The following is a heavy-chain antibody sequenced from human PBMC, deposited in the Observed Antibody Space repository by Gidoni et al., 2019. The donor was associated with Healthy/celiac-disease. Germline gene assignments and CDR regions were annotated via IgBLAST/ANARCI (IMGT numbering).Heavy chain of an antibody. J-gene: IGHJ4*02. Sequence: QVQLVQSGAAVKKPGSSVKVSCKASGGTFSSYAISWVRQAPGQGLEWMGGIIPIFGTANYAQKFQGRVTITADESTSTAYMELSSLRSEDTAVYYCASGDLGYCSGGSCYYLLRWGQGTLVTVSS. CDR1: GGTFSSYA. V-gene: IGHV1-69*01. CDR2: IIPIFGTA. CDR3: ASGDLGYCSGGSCYYLLR. D-gene: IGHD2-15*01.